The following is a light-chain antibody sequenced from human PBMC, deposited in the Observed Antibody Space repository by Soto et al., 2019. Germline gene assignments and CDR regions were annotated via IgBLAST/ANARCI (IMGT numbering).Light chain of an antibody. V-gene: IGKV3-20*01. CDR2: DAS. J-gene: IGKJ1*01. CDR1: QSISSY. CDR3: QQYGSSGT. Sequence: EVVLTQSPDTLSLPPGERATLSCRASQSISSYLAWYQQKPGQAPRLLIYDASNRATGIPARFSGSGSGTDFTLTISRLEPEDFAVYYCQQYGSSGTFGQGTKVDI.